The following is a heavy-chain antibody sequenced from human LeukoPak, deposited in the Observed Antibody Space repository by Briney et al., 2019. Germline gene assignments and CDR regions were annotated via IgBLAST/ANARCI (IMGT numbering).Heavy chain of an antibody. CDR2: ISAYNGNT. CDR1: GYTFTSYG. Sequence: GASVKVSCKASGYTFTSYGISWVRQAPGQGLEWMGWISAYNGNTNYAQKLQGRVTMTTDTSTSTAYMELRSLRSDDTAVYYCARDAGWRDTAMVHFDCWGQGTLVTVSS. D-gene: IGHD5-18*01. J-gene: IGHJ4*02. CDR3: ARDAGWRDTAMVHFDC. V-gene: IGHV1-18*01.